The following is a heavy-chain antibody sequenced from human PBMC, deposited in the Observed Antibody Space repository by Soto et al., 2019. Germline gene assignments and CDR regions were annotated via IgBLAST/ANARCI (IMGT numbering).Heavy chain of an antibody. J-gene: IGHJ4*02. D-gene: IGHD2-15*01. CDR2: ISSTSTYI. CDR3: AKGNLGYCSGGSCYGVDY. CDR1: GFLFNSYG. V-gene: IGHV3-21*01. Sequence: GGPLRLSCAASGFLFNSYGMNWVRLSPGRGLEWISSISSTSTYIEYADSVKGRFIISRDNAENSLFLQMNSLRAEDTAVYYCAKGNLGYCSGGSCYGVDYWGQGTLVTVSS.